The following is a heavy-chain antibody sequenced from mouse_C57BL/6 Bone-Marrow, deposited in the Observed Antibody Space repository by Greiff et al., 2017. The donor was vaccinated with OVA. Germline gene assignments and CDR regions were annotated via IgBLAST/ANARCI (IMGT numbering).Heavy chain of an antibody. J-gene: IGHJ2*01. Sequence: EVKVVESGAELVKPGASVKLSCTASGFNIKDYYMHWVKQRTEQGLEWIGRIDPEDGETKYAPKFQGKATITADTSSNTAYLQLSSLTSEDTAVYYCAYYYYGRRYFDYWGQGTTLTVSS. CDR1: GFNIKDYY. D-gene: IGHD1-1*01. CDR3: AYYYYGRRYFDY. V-gene: IGHV14-2*01. CDR2: IDPEDGET.